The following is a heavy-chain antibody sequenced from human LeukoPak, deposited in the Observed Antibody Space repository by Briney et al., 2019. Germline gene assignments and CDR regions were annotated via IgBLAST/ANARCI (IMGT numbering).Heavy chain of an antibody. D-gene: IGHD3-10*01. CDR1: GYSFTSYW. CDR3: ARHEITMVRGVEGFDY. CDR2: IYPGDSDT. Sequence: GESLKISCKGSGYSFTSYWIGWVRQMPGKGLEWMGIIYPGDSDTRYSPSFQGQVTISADKSISTAYLQWSSLKASDTAMYYCARHEITMVRGVEGFDYWGQGTLVTVSS. V-gene: IGHV5-51*01. J-gene: IGHJ4*02.